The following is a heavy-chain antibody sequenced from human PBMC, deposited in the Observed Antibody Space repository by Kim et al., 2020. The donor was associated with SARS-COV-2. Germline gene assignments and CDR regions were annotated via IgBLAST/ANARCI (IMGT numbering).Heavy chain of an antibody. J-gene: IGHJ4*02. V-gene: IGHV4-31*03. Sequence: SETLSLTCTVSGGSISSGGYYWSWIRQHPGKGLEWIGYIYYSGSTYYNPSLKSRVTISVDTSKNQFSLKLSSVTAADTAVYYCARGPGLLFDYWGQGTLVTVSS. CDR1: GGSISSGGYY. D-gene: IGHD2-15*01. CDR3: ARGPGLLFDY. CDR2: IYYSGST.